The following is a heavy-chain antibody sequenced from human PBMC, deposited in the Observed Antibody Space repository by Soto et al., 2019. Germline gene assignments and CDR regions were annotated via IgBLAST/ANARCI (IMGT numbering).Heavy chain of an antibody. J-gene: IGHJ6*01. CDR3: VTDRGGGMDV. CDR2: IKRKIDGETT. CDR1: GFTFSDAW. V-gene: IGHV3-15*01. Sequence: EVQLVESGGGMVMPGGSLRLSCGASGFTFSDAWMTWIRQAPGKGLQCVGRIKRKIDGETTDYAAPVKGRFTISRDDSKNTLYLQMNSLKVEDTAMYYCVTDRGGGMDVWGQGTTVTVSS. D-gene: IGHD3-10*01.